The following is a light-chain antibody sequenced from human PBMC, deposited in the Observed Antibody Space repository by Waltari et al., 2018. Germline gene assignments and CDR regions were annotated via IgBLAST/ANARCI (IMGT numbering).Light chain of an antibody. CDR2: EVS. Sequence: QSALTQPASVSGSPGQSITISCTGTSSDAGGYNYVSWYQHHPGKAPKLMIYEVSNRPSGVSNRFSGSKSGNTASLTISGLQAEDEGDYYCSSYAISRPWVFGGGTKLTVL. J-gene: IGLJ3*02. V-gene: IGLV2-14*01. CDR3: SSYAISRPWV. CDR1: SSDAGGYNY.